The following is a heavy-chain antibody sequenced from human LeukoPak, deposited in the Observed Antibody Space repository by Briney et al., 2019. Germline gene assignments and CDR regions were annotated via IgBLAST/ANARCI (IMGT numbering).Heavy chain of an antibody. CDR1: GFTVSSNY. J-gene: IGHJ4*02. V-gene: IGHV3-53*01. CDR2: IYSGGST. CDR3: ASESHLYGSGSTFDY. Sequence: PGGSLRLSCAASGFTVSSNYMSWVRQAPGKGLEWVSVIYSGGSTYYADSVKGRFTISRDNSKNTLYLQMNSLRAEDTAVYYCASESHLYGSGSTFDYWGQGTLVTVSS. D-gene: IGHD3-10*01.